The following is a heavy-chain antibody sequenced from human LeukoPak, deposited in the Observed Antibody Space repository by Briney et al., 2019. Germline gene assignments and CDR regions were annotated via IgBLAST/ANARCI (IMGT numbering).Heavy chain of an antibody. CDR1: GFTVSSNY. J-gene: IGHJ6*03. D-gene: IGHD2-15*01. CDR3: ARDLVGGYYYMDV. V-gene: IGHV3-66*02. CDR2: IYSGGST. Sequence: PGGSLRLSCAASGFTVSSNYMSWVRQAPGKGLGWVSVIYSGGSTYYADSVKGRFTISRDNSKNTLYLQMNSLRAEDTAVYYCARDLVGGYYYMDVWGKGTTVTVSS.